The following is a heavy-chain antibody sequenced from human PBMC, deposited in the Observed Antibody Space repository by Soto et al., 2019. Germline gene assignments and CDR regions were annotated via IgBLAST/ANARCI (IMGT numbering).Heavy chain of an antibody. V-gene: IGHV1-46*01. CDR1: GYTFTSYY. J-gene: IGHJ6*02. D-gene: IGHD6-13*01. CDR3: ARDSSSSWYYYYYGMDV. CDR2: INPSGGST. Sequence: ASVKVSCKASGYTFTSYYMHWVRQAPGQGLEWMGIINPSGGSTSYAQKFQGRVTMTRDTSTSTVYMELSSLRSEDTAVYYCARDSSSSWYYYYYGMDVWGQGTTVTVSS.